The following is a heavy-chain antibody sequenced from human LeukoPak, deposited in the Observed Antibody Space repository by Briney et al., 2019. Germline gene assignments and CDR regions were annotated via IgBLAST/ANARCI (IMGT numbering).Heavy chain of an antibody. J-gene: IGHJ4*02. CDR1: GGSISSYY. Sequence: PSETLSLTCTVPGGSISSYYWSWIQQPPGKGLEWIGYIYYSGSTNYNPSLKSRVTISVDTSKNQFSLKLSSVTAADTAVYYCASPSYCSGGSCPLDYWGQGTLVTVSS. CDR3: ASPSYCSGGSCPLDY. CDR2: IYYSGST. D-gene: IGHD2-15*01. V-gene: IGHV4-59*01.